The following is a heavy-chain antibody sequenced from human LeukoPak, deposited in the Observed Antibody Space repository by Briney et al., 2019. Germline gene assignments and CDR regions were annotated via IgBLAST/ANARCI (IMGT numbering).Heavy chain of an antibody. V-gene: IGHV3-23*01. Sequence: GGSLRLSCAASGFTFSSYAMSWVRQAPGKGLEWVSAISGSGGSTYYADSVKGRFTISRDNSKNTLYLQMNSLRADDTAVYYCAKEREEHQTGYYFDYWGQGTLVTVSS. CDR3: AKEREEHQTGYYFDY. CDR1: GFTFSSYA. CDR2: ISGSGGST. J-gene: IGHJ4*02. D-gene: IGHD1-26*01.